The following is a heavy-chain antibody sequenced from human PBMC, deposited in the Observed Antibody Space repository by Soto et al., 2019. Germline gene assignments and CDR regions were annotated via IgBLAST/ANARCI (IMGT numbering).Heavy chain of an antibody. D-gene: IGHD3-16*02. Sequence: VGSLRLFCAASGFTFSSDAMSWVHKDPGKGLEWVSAISGSGGSTYYADSVKGRFTIPRDNSKNTLYLQMNSLRAEDTAVYYCAKDRTITFEGVIVIGPGDYWGQGTQVPVSS. CDR2: ISGSGGST. CDR3: AKDRTITFEGVIVIGPGDY. CDR1: GFTFSSDA. V-gene: IGHV3-23*01. J-gene: IGHJ4*02.